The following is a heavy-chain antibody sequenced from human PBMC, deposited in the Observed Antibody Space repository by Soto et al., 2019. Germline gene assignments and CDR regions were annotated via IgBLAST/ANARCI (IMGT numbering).Heavy chain of an antibody. J-gene: IGHJ4*02. V-gene: IGHV1-69*01. Sequence: QVQLVQSGAEVKKPGSSVKVSCKASGGTFSSYAISWVRQAPGQELEWMGGIIPIFGTANYAQKFQGRGTITADESTSTAYMELSSLRSEDTAVYYCAREAWELLYGGDFDYWGQGTLVTVSS. CDR2: IIPIFGTA. D-gene: IGHD1-26*01. CDR1: GGTFSSYA. CDR3: AREAWELLYGGDFDY.